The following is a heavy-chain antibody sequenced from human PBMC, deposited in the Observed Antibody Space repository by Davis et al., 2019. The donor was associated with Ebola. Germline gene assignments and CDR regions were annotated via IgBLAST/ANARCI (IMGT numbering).Heavy chain of an antibody. J-gene: IGHJ6*02. Sequence: PGGSLRLSCVASGFSFDNFAMSWVRRAPGKGLEWVSFIRGNGEKTYYADSVKGRFTISRDNSKNKLYLQMNILRAEDTAVYYCVKVGVATISGWYGMDVWGQGTTVTVSS. CDR2: IRGNGEKT. CDR3: VKVGVATISGWYGMDV. D-gene: IGHD5-12*01. V-gene: IGHV3-23*01. CDR1: GFSFDNFA.